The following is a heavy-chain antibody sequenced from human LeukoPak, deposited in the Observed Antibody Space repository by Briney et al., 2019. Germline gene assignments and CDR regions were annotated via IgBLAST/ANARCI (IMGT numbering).Heavy chain of an antibody. CDR2: MNPNSGNT. V-gene: IGHV1-8*01. J-gene: IGHJ5*02. Sequence: ASVKVSCKASGYTFTSYDINWVRQATGQGLEWMGWMNPNSGNTGYAQKFQGRVTMTRNTSISTAYMELSSLRSEDTAVYYCARIGGYCSGGSCFVDWFDPWGQGTLVTVSS. D-gene: IGHD2-15*01. CDR1: GYTFTSYD. CDR3: ARIGGYCSGGSCFVDWFDP.